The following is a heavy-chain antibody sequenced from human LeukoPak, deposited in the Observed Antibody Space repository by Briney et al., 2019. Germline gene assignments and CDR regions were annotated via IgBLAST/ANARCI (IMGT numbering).Heavy chain of an antibody. CDR3: ARDKWEPRYAFDI. V-gene: IGHV4-34*01. CDR2: INNSGST. J-gene: IGHJ3*02. Sequence: SETLSLTCAVYGGSFGAYYWNWIRQPPRKGLDRMGEINNSGSTNYNPSLKSRVTISVDKSKTQFSLKLSSVTAADTAVYYCARDKWEPRYAFDIWGQGTMVTVSS. CDR1: GGSFGAYY. D-gene: IGHD1-26*01.